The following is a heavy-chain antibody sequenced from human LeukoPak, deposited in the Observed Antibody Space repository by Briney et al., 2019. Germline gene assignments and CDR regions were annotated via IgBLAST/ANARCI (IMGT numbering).Heavy chain of an antibody. Sequence: GGSLRLSCAASGFTFSSYSMNWVRQAPGKGLVWVSRINTDGSSTNYADSVKGRFTVSRDNAKNTLYLQMNSLRAEDTAVYYCARGYYDSSGYYYPYSYWGQGTLVTVSS. D-gene: IGHD3-22*01. CDR2: INTDGSST. V-gene: IGHV3-74*01. CDR3: ARGYYDSSGYYYPYSY. J-gene: IGHJ4*02. CDR1: GFTFSSYS.